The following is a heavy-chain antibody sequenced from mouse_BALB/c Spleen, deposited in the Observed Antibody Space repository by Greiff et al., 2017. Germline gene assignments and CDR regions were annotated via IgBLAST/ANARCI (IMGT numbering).Heavy chain of an antibody. J-gene: IGHJ2*01. CDR1: GFTFSSYA. CDR2: ISSGGSYT. D-gene: IGHD4-1*01. CDR3: ARGGTPFDY. Sequence: EVQLVESGGGLVKPGGSLKLSCAASGFTFSSYAMSWVRQSPEKRLEWVAEISSGGSYTYYPDTVTGRFTISRDNAKNTLYLEMSSLRSEDTAMYYCARGGTPFDYWGQGTTLTVSS. V-gene: IGHV5-9-4*01.